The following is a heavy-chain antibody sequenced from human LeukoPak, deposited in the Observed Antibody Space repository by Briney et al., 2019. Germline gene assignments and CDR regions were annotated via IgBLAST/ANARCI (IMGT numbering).Heavy chain of an antibody. V-gene: IGHV1-2*02. D-gene: IGHD1-7*01. CDR3: ARVKVPNYNWFDP. J-gene: IGHJ5*02. CDR2: INPNSGGT. CDR1: GYTFTDYY. Sequence: GASVKVSCKASGYTFTDYYMHWVRQAPGQGLEWMGWINPNSGGTNYAQKFQGRVTMTRDTSISTAYMELSRLRSDDTAVYYCARVKVPNYNWFDPWGQGTLVTVPS.